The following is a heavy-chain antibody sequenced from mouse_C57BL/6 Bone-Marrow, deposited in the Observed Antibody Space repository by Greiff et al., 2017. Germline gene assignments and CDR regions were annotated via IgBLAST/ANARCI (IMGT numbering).Heavy chain of an antibody. CDR1: GYTFTSYG. Sequence: QVQLQRSGAELARPGASVKLSCKASGYTFTSYGISWVKQRTGQGLVWIGEIYPRSGNTYYNEKFKGKATLTADKSSSTAYMELRSLTAEDSAVYFCARSSLGFDVWGTGTTVTVSS. CDR2: IYPRSGNT. D-gene: IGHD4-1*01. V-gene: IGHV1-81*01. J-gene: IGHJ1*03. CDR3: ARSSLGFDV.